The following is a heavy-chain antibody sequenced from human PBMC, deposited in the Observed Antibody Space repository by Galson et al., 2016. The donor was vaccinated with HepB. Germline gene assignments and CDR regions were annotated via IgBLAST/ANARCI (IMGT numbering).Heavy chain of an antibody. D-gene: IGHD3-3*01. V-gene: IGHV3-23*01. Sequence: SLRLSCAASGFTFSTYAMNWVRQAPGKGLEWVSGISGSGGSTYYADSVKGTFTISRDNSTNTLYLQMNSLRAEDTAVYYCAKDGDYYDFWSGYSNWFDPWGQGTLVTVSS. CDR2: ISGSGGST. CDR1: GFTFSTYA. J-gene: IGHJ5*02. CDR3: AKDGDYYDFWSGYSNWFDP.